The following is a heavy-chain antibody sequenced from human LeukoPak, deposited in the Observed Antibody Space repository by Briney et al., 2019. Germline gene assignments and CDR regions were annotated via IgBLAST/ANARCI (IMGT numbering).Heavy chain of an antibody. CDR2: IYPGDSDT. J-gene: IGHJ6*03. CDR3: ATLSGYDANYYYYYMDV. V-gene: IGHV5-51*01. D-gene: IGHD5-12*01. CDR1: GYSFTSYW. Sequence: GESLKISCKGSGYSFTSYWIGWVRQMPGKGLEWMGIIYPGDSDTRYSPSFQGQVTISADKSISTAYLQWSSLKASDTAMYYCATLSGYDANYYYYYMDVWGKGTTVTVAS.